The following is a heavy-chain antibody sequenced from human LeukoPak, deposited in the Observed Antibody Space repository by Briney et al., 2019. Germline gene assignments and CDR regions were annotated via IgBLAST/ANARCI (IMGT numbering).Heavy chain of an antibody. CDR2: IWYDGSNK. J-gene: IGHJ4*02. CDR3: AKDLYGTSKGYFDY. D-gene: IGHD1-26*01. CDR1: GFTFSSYA. V-gene: IGHV3-30*02. Sequence: GGSLRLSCAASGFTFSSYAMSWVRQAPGKGLEWVAVIWYDGSNKYYADSVKGRFTISRDNSKNTLYLQMNSLRAEDTALYYCAKDLYGTSKGYFDYWGQGTLVTVSS.